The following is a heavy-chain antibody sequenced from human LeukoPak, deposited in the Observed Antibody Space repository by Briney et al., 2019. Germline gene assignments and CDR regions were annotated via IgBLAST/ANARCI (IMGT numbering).Heavy chain of an antibody. CDR2: MRIDGSDE. CDR3: GKSAPYDIPSGN. V-gene: IGHV3-30*02. CDR1: GVTFSTYG. Sequence: WGSLRLSCAASGVTFSTYGMHWVRQPPGKGPEWLAFMRIDGSDERYTDSVKRRFTISRDNSKNTLYLPMNTLRPEDTALYYCGKSAPYDIPSGNWGQGTLVTV. J-gene: IGHJ4*02. D-gene: IGHD3-9*01.